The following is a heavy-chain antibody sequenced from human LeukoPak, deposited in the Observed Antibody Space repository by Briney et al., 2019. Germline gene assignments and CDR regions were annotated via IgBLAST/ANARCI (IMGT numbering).Heavy chain of an antibody. J-gene: IGHJ4*02. V-gene: IGHV4-39*07. CDR2: INYSGST. CDR3: ARAARNDPFDY. Sequence: SETLSLTCTVSGGSISSSSYYWGWIRQPPGKGLEWIGSINYSGSTYYNPSLKSRVTISVDTSKNQFSLKLSSVTAADTAVYYCARAARNDPFDYWGQGTLVPVSS. CDR1: GGSISSSSYY. D-gene: IGHD1-1*01.